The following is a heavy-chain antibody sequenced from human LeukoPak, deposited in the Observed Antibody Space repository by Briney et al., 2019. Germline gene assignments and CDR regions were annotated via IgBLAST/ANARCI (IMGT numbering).Heavy chain of an antibody. D-gene: IGHD6-19*01. CDR1: GFTLSSYV. CDR2: ISGSGGST. J-gene: IGHJ4*02. CDR3: AKAPYSSGPIGFDC. Sequence: PGGSLRLSCAASGFTLSSYVMSWVRQAPGKGLEWVSSISGSGGSTYYADSVKGRFTFSRDSSKNTLYLQMSSLRAEDTAVYYCAKAPYSSGPIGFDCWGQGALVTVSS. V-gene: IGHV3-23*01.